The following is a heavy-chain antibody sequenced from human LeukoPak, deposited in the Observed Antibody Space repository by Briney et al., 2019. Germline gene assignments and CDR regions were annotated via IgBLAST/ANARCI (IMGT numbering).Heavy chain of an antibody. CDR2: IGSSSSYI. V-gene: IGHV3-21*01. J-gene: IGHJ6*02. D-gene: IGHD3-3*01. CDR1: GFTFSSYS. CDR3: ARSPYLDFWSGYYLNYYYGMDV. Sequence: SGGSLRLSCAASGFTFSSYSMNWVRRAPGKGLEWVSSIGSSSSYIYYADSVKGRFTISRDNAKNSLYLQMNSLRAEDTAVYYCARSPYLDFWSGYYLNYYYGMDVWGQGTTVTVSS.